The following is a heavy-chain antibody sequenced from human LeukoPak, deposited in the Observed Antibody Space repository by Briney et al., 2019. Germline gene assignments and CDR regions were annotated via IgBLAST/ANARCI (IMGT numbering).Heavy chain of an antibody. CDR1: GYTFTSYG. V-gene: IGHV1-18*01. Sequence: GASVKVSCKASGYTFTSYGISWVRQAPGQGLEWMGWISAYNGNTNYAQKFQGRVTMTRDTSISTAYMELSRLRSDDTAVYYCARGSDIVVVVAALRNAFDIWGQGTMVTVSS. D-gene: IGHD2-15*01. J-gene: IGHJ3*02. CDR3: ARGSDIVVVVAALRNAFDI. CDR2: ISAYNGNT.